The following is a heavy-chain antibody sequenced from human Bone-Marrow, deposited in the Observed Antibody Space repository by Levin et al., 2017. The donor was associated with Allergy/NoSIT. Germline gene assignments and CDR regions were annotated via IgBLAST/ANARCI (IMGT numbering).Heavy chain of an antibody. J-gene: IGHJ6*02. CDR3: AKVLLSNYYGMDV. Sequence: GESLKISCAASDSTFSLFDMSWVRQAPGRGLAWISTISANGAKTFYADSVKGRFTISRDNSKNTLFLQMNSLGVEDTATYYCAKVLLSNYYGMDVWDQGTTVTVSS. D-gene: IGHD2/OR15-2a*01. V-gene: IGHV3-23*01. CDR2: ISANGAKT. CDR1: DSTFSLFD.